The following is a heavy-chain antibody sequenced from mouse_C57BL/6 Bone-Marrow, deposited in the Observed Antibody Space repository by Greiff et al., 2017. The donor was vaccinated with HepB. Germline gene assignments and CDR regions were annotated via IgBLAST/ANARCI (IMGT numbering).Heavy chain of an antibody. V-gene: IGHV1-7*01. J-gene: IGHJ3*01. D-gene: IGHD6-1*01. CDR2: INPSSGYT. CDR3: ARPSRKSWFAY. Sequence: QVHVKQSGAELAKPGASVKLSCKASGYTFTSYWMHWVKQRPGQGLEWIGYINPSSGYTKYNQKFKDKATLTADKSSSTAYMQLSSLTYEDSAVYYCARPSRKSWFAYWGQGTLVTVSA. CDR1: GYTFTSYW.